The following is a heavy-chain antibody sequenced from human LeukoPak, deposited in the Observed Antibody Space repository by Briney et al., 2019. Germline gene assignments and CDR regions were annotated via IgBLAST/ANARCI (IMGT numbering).Heavy chain of an antibody. CDR2: ISGSGGST. D-gene: IGHD5-18*01. CDR1: GFTFSSYA. CDR3: ARGRGYSYGIFDY. J-gene: IGHJ4*02. Sequence: GGSLRLSCAASGFTFSSYAMSWVRQAPGKGLEWVSAISGSGGSTYYADSVKGRFTISRDNSKNTLYLQMNSLRAEDTAVYYCARGRGYSYGIFDYWGQGTLVTVSS. V-gene: IGHV3-23*01.